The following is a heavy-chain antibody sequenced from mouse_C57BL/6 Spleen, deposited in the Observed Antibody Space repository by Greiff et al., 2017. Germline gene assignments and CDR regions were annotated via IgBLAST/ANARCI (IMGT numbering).Heavy chain of an antibody. V-gene: IGHV1-81*01. J-gene: IGHJ3*01. CDR1: GYTFTSYG. CDR2: IYPRSGNT. D-gene: IGHD1-1*01. CDR3: ARPPYYGSSYGAWFAY. Sequence: QVQLQQSGAELARPGASVKLSCKASGYTFTSYGISWVKQRTGQGLEWIGEIYPRSGNTYYNEKFKGKATLTADKSSSTAYMELRSLTSEDSAVYFCARPPYYGSSYGAWFAYWGQGTLVTVSA.